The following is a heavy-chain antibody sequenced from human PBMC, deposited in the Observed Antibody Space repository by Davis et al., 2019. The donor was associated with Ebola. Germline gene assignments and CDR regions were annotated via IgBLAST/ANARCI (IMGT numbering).Heavy chain of an antibody. D-gene: IGHD3-16*01. Sequence: HSQTLSLTCAISGDSVSINTDGWNWIRQSPSRGLEWLGRTYYNSDWYNDYAVSVKGRITISPDTSKNQLSLQLNSVTPEDTAVYYCVRGWGRSGLDVWGQGTTVTVSS. V-gene: IGHV6-1*01. CDR3: VRGWGRSGLDV. J-gene: IGHJ6*02. CDR2: TYYNSDWYN. CDR1: GDSVSINTDG.